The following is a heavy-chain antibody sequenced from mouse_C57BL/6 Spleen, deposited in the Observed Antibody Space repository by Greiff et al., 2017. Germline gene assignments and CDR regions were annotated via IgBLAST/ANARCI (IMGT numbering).Heavy chain of an antibody. CDR1: GYAFSSSW. Sequence: QVQLQQSGPELVKPGASVKISCKASGYAFSSSWMNWVKQRPGQGLEWIGRIYPGDGDTNYNGKFKGKATLTADKSSSTAYMQLSSLTSEDSAVYFGAREDYGSSPYYFDYWGQGTTLTVSS. D-gene: IGHD1-1*01. CDR2: IYPGDGDT. CDR3: AREDYGSSPYYFDY. J-gene: IGHJ2*01. V-gene: IGHV1-82*01.